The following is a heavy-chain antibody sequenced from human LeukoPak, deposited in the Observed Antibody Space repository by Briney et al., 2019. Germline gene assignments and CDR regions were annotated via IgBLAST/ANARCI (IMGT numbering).Heavy chain of an antibody. V-gene: IGHV4-34*01. D-gene: IGHD2-15*01. CDR1: GGSFSGYY. Sequence: SETLSLTCAVYGGSFSGYYWSWIRQPPGKGLEWIGEINHSGSTNYNPSLKSRVTISVDTSKNQFSLKLSSVTAEDTAVYYCAVGYCSGGSCYSYYYYYYMDVWGKGTTVTISS. CDR3: AVGYCSGGSCYSYYYYYYMDV. J-gene: IGHJ6*03. CDR2: INHSGST.